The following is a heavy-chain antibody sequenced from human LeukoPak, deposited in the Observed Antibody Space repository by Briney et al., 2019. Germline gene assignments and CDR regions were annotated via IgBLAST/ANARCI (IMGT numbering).Heavy chain of an antibody. CDR1: GGSFSGYY. V-gene: IGHV4-34*12. Sequence: SETLSLTCAVYGGSFSGYYWSWIRQPPGKGLEWIGEIIHCGSTNYNPSLKSRVTISVDTSKNQFSLKLSSVTAADTAVYYCARSGDYDHDAFDIWGQGTMVTVSS. CDR3: ARSGDYDHDAFDI. J-gene: IGHJ3*02. CDR2: IIHCGST. D-gene: IGHD4-17*01.